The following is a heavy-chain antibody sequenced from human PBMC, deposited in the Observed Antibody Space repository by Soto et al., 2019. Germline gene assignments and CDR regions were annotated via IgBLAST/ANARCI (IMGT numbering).Heavy chain of an antibody. CDR3: ARRFSGSYSE. CDR1: GFSFSSSD. Sequence: PGRSLILSCAASGFSFSSSDLHWVRQAAGKGLEWVSAIGRAGDTYYPDSVKGRFTISRENARNSLYLQMNSLRVGDTAVYYCARRFSGSYSEWGPGTLVTV. CDR2: IGRAGDT. V-gene: IGHV3-13*01. D-gene: IGHD3-10*01. J-gene: IGHJ4*02.